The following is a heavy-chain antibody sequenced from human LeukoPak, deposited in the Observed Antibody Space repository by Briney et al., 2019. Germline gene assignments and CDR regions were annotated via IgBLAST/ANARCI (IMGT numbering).Heavy chain of an antibody. V-gene: IGHV3-23*01. D-gene: IGHD2-2*01. Sequence: GGSLRLSCAASGFTLSSYAMSWVRQAPGKGLEWVSAISGSGGSTYYADSVKGRFTISRDNSKNTLYLQMNSLRAEDTAVYYCAKDRGYCSSTSCYEPFDYWGQGTLVTVSS. J-gene: IGHJ4*02. CDR1: GFTLSSYA. CDR3: AKDRGYCSSTSCYEPFDY. CDR2: ISGSGGST.